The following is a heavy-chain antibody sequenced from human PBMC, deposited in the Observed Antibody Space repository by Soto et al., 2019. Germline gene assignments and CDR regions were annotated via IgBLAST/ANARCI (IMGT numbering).Heavy chain of an antibody. CDR2: INHSGDT. D-gene: IGHD3-16*01. Sequence: SETLSLTCAIYGASFSGYYWGWIRQPPGRGLEGIGEINHSGDTNYNPSLKRRVAITADTYKNKFSLKLKTVTAAATAAYYCARIPTSYNYLGGDTANWGQGTMVTVSS. V-gene: IGHV4-34*01. J-gene: IGHJ4*02. CDR1: GASFSGYY. CDR3: ARIPTSYNYLGGDTAN.